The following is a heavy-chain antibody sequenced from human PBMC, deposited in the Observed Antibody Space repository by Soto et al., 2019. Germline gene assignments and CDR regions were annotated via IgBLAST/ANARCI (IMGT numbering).Heavy chain of an antibody. Sequence: GGSLRLSCAASGFTFSSYAMHWVRQAPGKGLEWVAVISYDGSNKYYADSVKGRFTISRDNSKNTLYLQMNSLRAEDTAVYYCARPRGPIAAADDAAFDYWGQGTLVTVSS. CDR2: ISYDGSNK. J-gene: IGHJ4*02. CDR3: ARPRGPIAAADDAAFDY. CDR1: GFTFSSYA. V-gene: IGHV3-30-3*01. D-gene: IGHD6-13*01.